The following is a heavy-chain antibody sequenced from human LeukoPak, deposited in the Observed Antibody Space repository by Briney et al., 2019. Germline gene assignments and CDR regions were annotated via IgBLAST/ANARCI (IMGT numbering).Heavy chain of an antibody. V-gene: IGHV3-7*01. CDR2: IQQDGGEK. J-gene: IGHJ4*02. CDR1: GFTFSSYW. CDR3: ARGSGVRWLQSPFDY. Sequence: GGSLRLSCAASGFTFSSYWMTWVRQAPGKGLEWVAYIQQDGGEKYYVDFVKGRFTISRDNAKNSLYLQMNSLRAEDTALYYCARGSGVRWLQSPFDYWGQGTLVTVSS. D-gene: IGHD5-24*01.